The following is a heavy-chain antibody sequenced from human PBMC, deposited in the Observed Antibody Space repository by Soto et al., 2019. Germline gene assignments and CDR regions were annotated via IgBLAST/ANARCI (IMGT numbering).Heavy chain of an antibody. D-gene: IGHD6-13*01. J-gene: IGHJ4*02. Sequence: QVQLRESGPGLVKPSQTLSLTCTVSGGSINSGGYYWNWIRQHPGKGLDGIGYMYYSGSTYYNPFIRNRVIISADTSEKHFSMKLSSVTAADTAVYVCARGYRQSGYSSSWVFDYWGQGTLVNVSS. CDR1: GGSINSGGYY. CDR3: ARGYRQSGYSSSWVFDY. V-gene: IGHV4-31*03. CDR2: MYYSGST.